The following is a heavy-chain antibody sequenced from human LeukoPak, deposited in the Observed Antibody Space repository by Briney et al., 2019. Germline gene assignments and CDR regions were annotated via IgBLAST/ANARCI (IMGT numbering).Heavy chain of an antibody. CDR1: GFTFSSYA. CDR2: ISGSAGLT. J-gene: IGHJ4*02. D-gene: IGHD3-3*01. V-gene: IGHV3-23*01. Sequence: GSLRLSCEASGFTFSSYAMSWVRQAPGKGLEWDSTISGSAGLTYYADSVKGRFTISRDNSKNTLFLQVNSLRAEDTAVYYCAKGIHGSLLRSLEFDYWGQGTLVTVSS. CDR3: AKGIHGSLLRSLEFDY.